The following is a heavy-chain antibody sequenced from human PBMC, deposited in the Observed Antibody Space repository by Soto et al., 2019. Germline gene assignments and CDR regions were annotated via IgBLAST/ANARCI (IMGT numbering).Heavy chain of an antibody. D-gene: IGHD1-26*01. CDR2: IIPIFGTA. J-gene: IGHJ4*02. Sequence: QVQLVQSGAEVKKPGSSVKVSCKASGGTFSSYSINWVRQAPGQGLEWMGEIIPIFGTANYAQKFQGRVTSSADEDTSTAYIKPGRLSSEGTVVNSRARDRGRYAGGGDCWGQGTLVPVSS. CDR3: ARDRGRYAGGGDC. CDR1: GGTFSSYS. V-gene: IGHV1-69*01.